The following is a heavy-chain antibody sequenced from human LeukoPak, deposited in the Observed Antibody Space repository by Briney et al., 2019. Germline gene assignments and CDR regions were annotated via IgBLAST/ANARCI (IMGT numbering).Heavy chain of an antibody. Sequence: ASVKVSCKVSGYTLTELSMHWVRQAPGKGLEWMGGFDPEDGETFYAQKFQGRVTMTEDTSTDTAYVELSSLRSEDTAVYYCATDYYYDSSGSYYTVDYWGQGTVVTVSS. J-gene: IGHJ4*02. V-gene: IGHV1-24*01. CDR1: GYTLTELS. D-gene: IGHD3-22*01. CDR3: ATDYYYDSSGSYYTVDY. CDR2: FDPEDGET.